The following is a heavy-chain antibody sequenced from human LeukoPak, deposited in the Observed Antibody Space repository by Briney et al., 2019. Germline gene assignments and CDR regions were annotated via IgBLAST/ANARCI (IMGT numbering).Heavy chain of an antibody. Sequence: PGRSLRLSCTASGFTFGDYAMSWVRQAPGKGPEWIGFITSKAYGVTTEYAASVKGRFTISRDDSKNIAYLQMNSLKTEDTAVYYCSRFTYCSGGSCCFDPWGQGTLVTVSS. CDR1: GFTFGDYA. J-gene: IGHJ5*02. D-gene: IGHD2-15*01. CDR2: ITSKAYGVTT. CDR3: SRFTYCSGGSCCFDP. V-gene: IGHV3-49*04.